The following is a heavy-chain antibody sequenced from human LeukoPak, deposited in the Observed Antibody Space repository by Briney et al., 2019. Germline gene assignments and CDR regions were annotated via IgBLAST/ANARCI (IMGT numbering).Heavy chain of an antibody. D-gene: IGHD3-16*02. J-gene: IGHJ4*02. CDR3: ARDRRGAILDY. CDR1: GYTFTSYG. Sequence: GASVKVPCKASGYTFTSYGISWVRQAPGQGLEWMGWISAYNGNTNYAQKLQGRVTMTTDTSTGTAYMELRSLRSDDTAVYYCARDRRGAILDYWGQGTLVTVSS. CDR2: ISAYNGNT. V-gene: IGHV1-18*04.